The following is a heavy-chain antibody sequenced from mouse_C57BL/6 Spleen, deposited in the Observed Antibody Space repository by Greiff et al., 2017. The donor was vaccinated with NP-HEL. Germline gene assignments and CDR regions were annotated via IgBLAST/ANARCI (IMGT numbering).Heavy chain of an antibody. CDR1: GYTFTSYW. J-gene: IGHJ2*01. D-gene: IGHD1-1*01. CDR3: AREGGSSSDY. CDR2: IHPNSGST. V-gene: IGHV1-64*01. Sequence: QVQLQQPGAELVKPGASVKLSCKASGYTFTSYWMHWVKQRPGQGLEWIGMIHPNSGSTNYNEKFKGKATLTVDKSSSTAYMQLSSLTSEDSAVYYCAREGGSSSDYWGQGTTLTVSS.